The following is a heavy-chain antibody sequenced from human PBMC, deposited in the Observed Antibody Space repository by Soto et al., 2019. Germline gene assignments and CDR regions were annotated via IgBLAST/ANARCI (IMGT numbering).Heavy chain of an antibody. D-gene: IGHD3-3*01. Sequence: QVQLLQSGPEVKKPGASVKVSCKGSGYAFKSFGIAWVRLAPGQGPEWVGWISGYNADTKYAQKFQGRVTMTTDTTSSTAYMELRSLRSEDTAVYYWARYFWSGRLPYHFDFWGQGTLVTVSS. J-gene: IGHJ4*02. CDR1: GYAFKSFG. CDR2: ISGYNADT. CDR3: ARYFWSGRLPYHFDF. V-gene: IGHV1-18*01.